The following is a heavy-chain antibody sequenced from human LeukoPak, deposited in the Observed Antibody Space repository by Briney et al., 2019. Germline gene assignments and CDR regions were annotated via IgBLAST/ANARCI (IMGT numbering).Heavy chain of an antibody. CDR1: GGSISSYY. J-gene: IGHJ4*02. CDR3: ARRSQQLAPYDY. D-gene: IGHD6-13*01. Sequence: PSETLSLTCTVSGGSISSYYWSWIRESPGRGLECIGNIYYSGNTNYNPSLQSRVTISVDTSKNQFFLKLTSVTAADTAVYYCARRSQQLAPYDYWGQGTLVTVSS. V-gene: IGHV4-59*08. CDR2: IYYSGNT.